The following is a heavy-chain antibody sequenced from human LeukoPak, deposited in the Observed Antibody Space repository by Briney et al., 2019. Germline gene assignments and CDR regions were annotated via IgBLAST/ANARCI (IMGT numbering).Heavy chain of an antibody. Sequence: GASVKVSCKASRYTFISYSMHWVRQAPGQGLEWRGWINTNTGNPTYAQGFTGRFVFSLDTSVSTTSLQISSLKAEDTAVYYCARAFQRLGELSLPDYWGQGTLVTVSS. CDR1: RYTFISYS. CDR2: INTNTGNP. CDR3: ARAFQRLGELSLPDY. D-gene: IGHD3-16*02. J-gene: IGHJ4*02. V-gene: IGHV7-4-1*02.